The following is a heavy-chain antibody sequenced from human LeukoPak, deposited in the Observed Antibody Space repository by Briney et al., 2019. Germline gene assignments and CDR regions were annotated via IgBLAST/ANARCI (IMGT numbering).Heavy chain of an antibody. CDR3: ASTYYYDSSGYYPFDY. D-gene: IGHD3-22*01. J-gene: IGHJ4*02. CDR2: IIPIFATA. Sequence: SVNVSCKASGGTFSSYAISWVRQSPGQGLEWMGGIIPIFATANYAQKFQGRVTITADESTSTAYMELSSLRSEDTAVYYCASTYYYDSSGYYPFDYWGQGTLVTVSS. V-gene: IGHV1-69*13. CDR1: GGTFSSYA.